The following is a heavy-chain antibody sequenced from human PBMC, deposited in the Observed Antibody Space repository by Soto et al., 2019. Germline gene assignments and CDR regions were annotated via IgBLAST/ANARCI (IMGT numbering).Heavy chain of an antibody. Sequence: TLSLTCSVAGCSISSGGYSWSWIRQPPGKGLEWIGYIYHSGRTYYNPSLKSRVTISVDTSNNQFSLKLSSVTAADTAVYYCARAVGTAYDAFDIWGQGTMVTVSS. CDR1: GCSISSGGYS. V-gene: IGHV4-30-2*01. D-gene: IGHD1-1*01. CDR3: ARAVGTAYDAFDI. CDR2: IYHSGRT. J-gene: IGHJ3*02.